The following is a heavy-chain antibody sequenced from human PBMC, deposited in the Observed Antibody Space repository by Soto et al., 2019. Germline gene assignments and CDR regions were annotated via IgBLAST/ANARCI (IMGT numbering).Heavy chain of an antibody. Sequence: ASVKVSCKASGYTFTSYGVSWVRQAPGQGLEWMGWISAYNGNTNYAQKLQGRVTMTTDTSTSTAYMELRSLRSDDTAVYYCARSGFGVVSVPDNWFDPWGQGTLVTVSS. D-gene: IGHD3-3*01. V-gene: IGHV1-18*01. CDR1: GYTFTSYG. CDR2: ISAYNGNT. J-gene: IGHJ5*02. CDR3: ARSGFGVVSVPDNWFDP.